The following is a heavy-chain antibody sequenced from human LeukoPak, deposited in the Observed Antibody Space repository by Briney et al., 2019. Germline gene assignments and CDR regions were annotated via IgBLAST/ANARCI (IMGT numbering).Heavy chain of an antibody. Sequence: GASVKVSCKASGYTFTDYYIHWVRQAPGQGLEWMGWINPNSGGTNYAQKFQGRVTMTRDTSISTAYMELSRLRSDDTAVYYCARQRYYDSSGYYYWGQGTLVTVSS. CDR3: ARQRYYDSSGYYY. CDR1: GYTFTDYY. D-gene: IGHD3-22*01. J-gene: IGHJ4*02. CDR2: INPNSGGT. V-gene: IGHV1-2*02.